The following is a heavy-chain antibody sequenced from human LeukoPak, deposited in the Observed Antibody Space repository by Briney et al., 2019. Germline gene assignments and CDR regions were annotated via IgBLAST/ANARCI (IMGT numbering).Heavy chain of an antibody. V-gene: IGHV4-59*01. CDR3: AAGDKSPIQFDY. D-gene: IGHD5-24*01. Sequence: SETLSLTCDVSGVSISSYYCTWIRQSPGKGLEWIGYILYSGSTNNNPSLKGRVTVSVDTSKNQFSLKLTSVTTADTAVYYCAAGDKSPIQFDYWGQGTLVTVSS. CDR2: ILYSGST. CDR1: GVSISSYY. J-gene: IGHJ4*02.